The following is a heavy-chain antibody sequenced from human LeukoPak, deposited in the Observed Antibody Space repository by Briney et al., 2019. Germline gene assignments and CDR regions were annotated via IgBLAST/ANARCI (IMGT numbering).Heavy chain of an antibody. CDR1: GGTFSSYA. D-gene: IGHD6-19*01. CDR3: ASSIAVAGLDY. V-gene: IGHV1-69*13. CDR2: IIPIFGTA. Sequence: GASVKVSCKASGGTFSSYAISWVRQAPGQGLEWMGGIIPIFGTANYAQKFQGRVTITADESTSTAYMELSSLRSEDTAVYYCASSIAVAGLDYWGQGTQVTVSS. J-gene: IGHJ4*02.